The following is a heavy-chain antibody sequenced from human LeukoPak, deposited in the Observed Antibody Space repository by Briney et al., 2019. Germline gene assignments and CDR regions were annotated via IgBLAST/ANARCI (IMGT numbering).Heavy chain of an antibody. V-gene: IGHV4-61*02. CDR2: IYTSGST. D-gene: IGHD3-10*01. CDR1: GGSISSGSYY. CDR3: ARRRFGEWGLDY. Sequence: SQTLSLTCTVSGGSISSGSYYWSWIRQPAGKGLEWIGRIYTSGSTNYNPSLKSRVTISVDTSKKQFSLKLSSVTAADTAVYYCARRRFGEWGLDYWGQGTLVTVSS. J-gene: IGHJ4*02.